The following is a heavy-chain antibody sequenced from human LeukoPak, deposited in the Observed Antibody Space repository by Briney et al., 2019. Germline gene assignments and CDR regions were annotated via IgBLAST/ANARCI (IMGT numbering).Heavy chain of an antibody. CDR2: VHYSGAT. J-gene: IGHJ4*02. CDR3: ARHSPATGDY. V-gene: IGHV4-59*08. Sequence: PSETLSLTCTVSGDSISGYFWSWIRQTPGKGLEWLGYVHYSGATNYNPSLKSRVTMPVDTSKNQCSLKLSSVTAADTAVYYCARHSPATGDYWGQGTLVTVSS. D-gene: IGHD1-26*01. CDR1: GDSISGYF.